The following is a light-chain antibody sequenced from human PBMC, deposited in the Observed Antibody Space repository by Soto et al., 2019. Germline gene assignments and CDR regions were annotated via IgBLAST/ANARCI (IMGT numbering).Light chain of an antibody. Sequence: QSVLTQPASVSGSPGQSITISCTGTDNDIGGYNYVSWYQQHPGKAPKLMIYEVTHRPSGVSSRFFASKSGNTASLTISGLQAEDEADYYCSSYKGSSTHVFGTGTKVTVL. CDR2: EVT. V-gene: IGLV2-14*01. CDR1: DNDIGGYNY. CDR3: SSYKGSSTHV. J-gene: IGLJ1*01.